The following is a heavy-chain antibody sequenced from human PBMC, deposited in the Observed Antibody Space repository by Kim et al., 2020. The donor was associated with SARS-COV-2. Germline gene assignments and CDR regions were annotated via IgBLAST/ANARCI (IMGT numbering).Heavy chain of an antibody. D-gene: IGHD6-6*01. CDR3: ARETAARYYFDY. V-gene: IGHV3-33*01. J-gene: IGHJ4*02. CDR1: GFTFSSYG. Sequence: LSLTCAASGFTFSSYGMHWVRQAPGKGLEWVAVIWYDGSNKYYADSVKGRFTISRDNSKNTLYLQMNSLRAEDTAVYYCARETAARYYFDYWGQGTLVTVSS. CDR2: IWYDGSNK.